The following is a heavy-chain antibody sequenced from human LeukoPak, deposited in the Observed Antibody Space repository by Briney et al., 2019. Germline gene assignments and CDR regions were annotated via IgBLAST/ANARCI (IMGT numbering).Heavy chain of an antibody. V-gene: IGHV1-69*04. CDR3: ARSYCSSTSCYLYMDV. CDR1: GGTFSSYA. Sequence: SVKVSCKASGGTFSSYAISWVRQAPGQGLEWMGRIIPILGIANYAQKFQGRVTITTDESTSTAYMELSSLRSEDTAVYYCARSYCSSTSCYLYMDVWGKGTTVTVSS. CDR2: IIPILGIA. J-gene: IGHJ6*03. D-gene: IGHD2-2*01.